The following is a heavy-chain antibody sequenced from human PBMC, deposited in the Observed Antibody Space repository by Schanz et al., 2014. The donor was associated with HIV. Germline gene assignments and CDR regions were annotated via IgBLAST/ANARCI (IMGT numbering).Heavy chain of an antibody. J-gene: IGHJ4*02. CDR1: GYTFSSYG. Sequence: QVQLVQSGGEVKKPGASVRVSCKASGYTFSSYGVSWVRQAPGQGLEWMGWISAYNGKTNYARKVQGRVTMTTDTSTTTAYMELRSLRSDDTAVYYCARVVEIVVVITSRPYYLDYWGQGTLVTVSS. CDR2: ISAYNGKT. CDR3: ARVVEIVVVITSRPYYLDY. D-gene: IGHD3-22*01. V-gene: IGHV1-18*01.